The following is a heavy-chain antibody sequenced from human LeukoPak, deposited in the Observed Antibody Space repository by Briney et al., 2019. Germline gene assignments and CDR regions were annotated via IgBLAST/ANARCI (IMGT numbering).Heavy chain of an antibody. J-gene: IGHJ4*02. CDR3: ARGFLGREGSGYPPVYFDY. Sequence: SVKVSCKASGGTFSSYAIGWVRQAPGQGLEWMGGIIPIFGTANYAQKFQGRVTITADESTSTAYMGLSSLRSEDTAVYYCARGFLGREGSGYPPVYFDYWGQGTLVTVSS. CDR1: GGTFSSYA. CDR2: IIPIFGTA. V-gene: IGHV1-69*13. D-gene: IGHD3-22*01.